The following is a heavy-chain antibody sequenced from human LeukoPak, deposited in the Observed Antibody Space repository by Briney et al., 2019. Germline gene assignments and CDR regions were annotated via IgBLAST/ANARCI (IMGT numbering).Heavy chain of an antibody. J-gene: IGHJ6*03. Sequence: SETLSLTCAVSGYSISSDYYWGWIRQPPGKGLEWIGNIYHSGSTYYNPSLKSRVIILVDTSKNQFSLKLSSVTAADTAVYYCARGGSGSYASYMDVWGKGTTVTVYS. CDR1: GYSISSDYY. D-gene: IGHD3-10*01. CDR3: ARGGSGSYASYMDV. V-gene: IGHV4-38-2*01. CDR2: IYHSGST.